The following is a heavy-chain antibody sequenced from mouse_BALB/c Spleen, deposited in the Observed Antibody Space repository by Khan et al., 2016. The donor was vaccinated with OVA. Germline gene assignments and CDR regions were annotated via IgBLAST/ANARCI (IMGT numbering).Heavy chain of an antibody. Sequence: QVQLQQSGAELAKPGASVKMSCKASGYTFINYWILWVKQRPGQGLEWIGYINPSTGYTEYNQNFKDKATLTADKSSSTAYMQLSSLTSEDSAVYYCARSGLRWDFDYWGQGTTRTGSS. J-gene: IGHJ2*01. V-gene: IGHV1-7*01. CDR2: INPSTGYT. D-gene: IGHD1-1*01. CDR1: GYTFINYW. CDR3: ARSGLRWDFDY.